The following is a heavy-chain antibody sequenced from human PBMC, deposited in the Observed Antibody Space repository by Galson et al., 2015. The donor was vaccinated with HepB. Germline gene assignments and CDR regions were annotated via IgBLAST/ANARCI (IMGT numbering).Heavy chain of an antibody. Sequence: ETLSLTCAVYGGSFSGYYWSWIRQPPGKGLEWIGEINHSGSTNYNPSLKSRVTISVDTSKNQFSLKLSSVTAADTAVYYCARDSDKGVAPKGTAPSYYYYYMDVWGKGTTVTVSS. CDR2: INHSGST. CDR1: GGSFSGYY. CDR3: ARDSDKGVAPKGTAPSYYYYYMDV. V-gene: IGHV4-34*01. J-gene: IGHJ6*03. D-gene: IGHD5-18*01.